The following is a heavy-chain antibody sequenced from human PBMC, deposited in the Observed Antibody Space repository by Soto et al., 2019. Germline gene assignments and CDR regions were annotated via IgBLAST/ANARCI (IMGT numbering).Heavy chain of an antibody. J-gene: IGHJ4*02. CDR1: GGTFSSYA. D-gene: IGHD3-22*01. Sequence: QVQLVQSGAEVKKPGSSVKVSCKASGGTFSSYAISWVRQAPGQGLEWIGGIIPIFGTANYAQKFQGRVTITADKSTSTAYMELSSLRSEDTAVYYCARNTDYYDSSGYYPDGYWGQGTLVTVSS. V-gene: IGHV1-69*06. CDR3: ARNTDYYDSSGYYPDGY. CDR2: IIPIFGTA.